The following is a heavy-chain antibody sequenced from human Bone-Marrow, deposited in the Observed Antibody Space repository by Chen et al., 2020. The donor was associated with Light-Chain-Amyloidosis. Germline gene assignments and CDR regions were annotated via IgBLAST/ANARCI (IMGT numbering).Heavy chain of an antibody. CDR3: ATRWDAFDI. D-gene: IGHD6-13*01. J-gene: IGHJ3*02. CDR2: SEHEDEKT. V-gene: IGHV1-24*01. CDR1: GDTLTELS. Sequence: QVQLVQSGAEVKRPGASVKVSCKVSGDTLTELSVHWVRQPPGKGLEWVGGSEHEDEKTLYSQKFQGRVTMTGETSTDTGYMELSSLTSDDTAVYFCATRWDAFDIWGQGTLVTVSS.